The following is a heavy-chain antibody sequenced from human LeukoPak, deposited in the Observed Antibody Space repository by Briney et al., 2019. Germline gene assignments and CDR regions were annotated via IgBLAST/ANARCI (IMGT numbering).Heavy chain of an antibody. Sequence: PSETLSLTCTVSGGSISSSGYYWGWIRQPPGKGLEWIGSIYYSGSTYYNPSLKSRVTISVDTSKNQFSLKLSSVTAADTAVYYCARLVEMATIVDYWGQGTLVTVSS. CDR1: GGSISSSGYY. V-gene: IGHV4-39*07. D-gene: IGHD5-24*01. CDR3: ARLVEMATIVDY. J-gene: IGHJ4*02. CDR2: IYYSGST.